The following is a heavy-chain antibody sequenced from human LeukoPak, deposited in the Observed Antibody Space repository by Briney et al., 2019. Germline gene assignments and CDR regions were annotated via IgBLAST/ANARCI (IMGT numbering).Heavy chain of an antibody. CDR2: IEGKTDGGTT. Sequence: TPGGSLRLSCAASGFIFNNAWMSWVRQAPGKGLEWVGRIEGKTDGGTTEYAAPVKGRFTISRDDSKNTLYLQMNSLKTEDTAMYYCTTDLGEVGLIEFHYWGQGALVTVSS. D-gene: IGHD3-10*01. CDR3: TTDLGEVGLIEFHY. J-gene: IGHJ4*02. V-gene: IGHV3-15*04. CDR1: GFIFNNAW.